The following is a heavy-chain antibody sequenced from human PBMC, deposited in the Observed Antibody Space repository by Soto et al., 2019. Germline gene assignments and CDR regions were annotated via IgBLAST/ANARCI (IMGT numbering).Heavy chain of an antibody. J-gene: IGHJ6*02. CDR2: INPNSGNT. Sequence: ASVKVSCKASGYTFTSYDINWVRQATGQGLEWMGWINPNSGNTDYAQKFQGRVTMTRNTSMSTAYMELSSLRSEDTAVYYCASPYYYYYGMDVWGQGTTVTVSS. CDR1: GYTFTSYD. CDR3: ASPYYYYYGMDV. V-gene: IGHV1-8*01.